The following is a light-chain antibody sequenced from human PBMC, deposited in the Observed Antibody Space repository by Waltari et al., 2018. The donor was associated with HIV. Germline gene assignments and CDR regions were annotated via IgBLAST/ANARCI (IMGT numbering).Light chain of an antibody. Sequence: QSALTQPASVSESPGPSLTIPCPGTRSDIGAYDSVSWHRQHPDKAPQLLIYDVFYRPSGVSHRFSGSKSGNTASLTISGLQAEDEAVYSCSSYTTTNTIIFGGGTKLTVL. CDR1: RSDIGAYDS. J-gene: IGLJ2*01. CDR2: DVF. V-gene: IGLV2-14*03. CDR3: SSYTTTNTII.